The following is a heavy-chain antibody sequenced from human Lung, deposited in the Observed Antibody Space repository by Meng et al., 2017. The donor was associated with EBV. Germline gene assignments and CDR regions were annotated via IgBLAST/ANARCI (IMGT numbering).Heavy chain of an antibody. D-gene: IGHD6-19*01. CDR1: GDSIRSGGYY. Sequence: QVHLQGSGPGLVKPSQTLSLTCTVSGDSIRSGGYYWSWIRQHPGKGLEWIGYIYYSGSTFYTPSLKSRATLSVDTSKNQFSLKLNSVTAADTAVYYCARLRLVWMFDYWGQGALVTVSS. CDR3: ARLRLVWMFDY. CDR2: IYYSGST. V-gene: IGHV4-31*03. J-gene: IGHJ4*02.